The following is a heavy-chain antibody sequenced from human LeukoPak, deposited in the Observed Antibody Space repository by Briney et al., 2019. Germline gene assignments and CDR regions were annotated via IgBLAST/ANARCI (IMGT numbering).Heavy chain of an antibody. Sequence: GGSLRLSCAASGFSLRNNAMTWVRQAPAKGLEWVAAISTSGGSTSYADSVKGRFTISRDVSKSTLSLQMHSLRVEDTATYYCAKDAGAPGTSDWYFDLWGRGTLVTVSS. J-gene: IGHJ2*01. V-gene: IGHV3-23*01. D-gene: IGHD3-10*01. CDR3: AKDAGAPGTSDWYFDL. CDR1: GFSLRNNA. CDR2: ISTSGGST.